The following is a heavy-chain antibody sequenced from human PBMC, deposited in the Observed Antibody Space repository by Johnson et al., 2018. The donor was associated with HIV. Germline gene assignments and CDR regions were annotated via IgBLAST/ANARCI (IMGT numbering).Heavy chain of an antibody. CDR2: IKSKTDGGTT. Sequence: VLLVESGGGLVKPGGSLRLSCAASGFTFSNAWMSWVRQAPGKGLEWVGRIKSKTDGGTTDDAAPVKGRFTISRDDSKNTLYLQMNSLKTEDTAVYYCSTDVTMIVVVDRAFDIWGQGTMVTVSS. J-gene: IGHJ3*02. V-gene: IGHV3-15*01. CDR1: GFTFSNAW. CDR3: STDVTMIVVVDRAFDI. D-gene: IGHD3-22*01.